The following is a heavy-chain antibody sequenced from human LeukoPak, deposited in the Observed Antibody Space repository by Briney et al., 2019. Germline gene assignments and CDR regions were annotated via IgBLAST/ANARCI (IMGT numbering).Heavy chain of an antibody. D-gene: IGHD3-3*01. CDR3: ARSREIFGVDIKYDPYYYYMDV. V-gene: IGHV1-69*05. J-gene: IGHJ6*03. CDR2: IIPIFGTA. Sequence: GASENVPCKPSVGTFSNYAISWVRQAPGPGLEWIGGIIPIFGTANYAQKFQGIVTITTEESTSTAYMELSSLRSEDTAVYYCARSREIFGVDIKYDPYYYYMDVWGKGTTVTVSS. CDR1: VGTFSNYA.